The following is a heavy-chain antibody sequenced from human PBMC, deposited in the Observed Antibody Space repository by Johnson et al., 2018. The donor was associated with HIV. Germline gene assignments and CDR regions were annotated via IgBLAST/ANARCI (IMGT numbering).Heavy chain of an antibody. D-gene: IGHD1-20*01. Sequence: QVQLVESGGGVVQPGRSLRLSCAASGFTFSRCGMHWVRQAPGKGLEWVALIWYDGSNKYYADSVKGRFTISRDNSKNTLYLQMNSLRGEDTAVYYCAKDSMGFNWNQFEAFDMWGQGTMVTVSS. CDR3: AKDSMGFNWNQFEAFDM. CDR2: IWYDGSNK. J-gene: IGHJ3*02. V-gene: IGHV3-33*06. CDR1: GFTFSRCG.